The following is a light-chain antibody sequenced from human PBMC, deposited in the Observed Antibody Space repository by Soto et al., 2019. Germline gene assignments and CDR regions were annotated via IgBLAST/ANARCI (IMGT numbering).Light chain of an antibody. J-gene: IGKJ1*01. CDR1: QGIASY. Sequence: DIQMTQSPSSVSASVGDRVIITCRASQGIASYLAWYQHKPGKAPRLLIYAASGLQSGVPSRFSGSGSGTEFTLTISSLQPEDFAVYYCQQYENYWTFGQGTKVDIK. CDR2: AAS. V-gene: IGKV1-12*01. CDR3: QQYENYWT.